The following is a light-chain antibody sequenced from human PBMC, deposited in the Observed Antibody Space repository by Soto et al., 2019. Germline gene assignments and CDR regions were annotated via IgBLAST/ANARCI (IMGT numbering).Light chain of an antibody. Sequence: EIVLTQSPATLSVSPGERATLSCRASQSVSSSLAWYQQKPGQAPTLLIYGASTRSTGIPARFSGGGSGTEFTLTISSLQSEDFAVYYCQQYGNWPETFGQGTKVEIK. J-gene: IGKJ1*01. CDR1: QSVSSS. CDR3: QQYGNWPET. CDR2: GAS. V-gene: IGKV3-15*01.